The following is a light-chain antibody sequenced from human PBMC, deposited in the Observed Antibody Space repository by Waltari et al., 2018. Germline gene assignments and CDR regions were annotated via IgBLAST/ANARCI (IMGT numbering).Light chain of an antibody. J-gene: IGKJ4*01. CDR2: AAS. Sequence: GDRVTITCRASQGISSYLAWYQQKPGKAPKLLIYAASTLQSGVPSRFSGSGSGTDFTLTISCLQSEDFATYYCQQYYSYRLTFGGGTKVEIK. CDR3: QQYYSYRLT. CDR1: QGISSY. V-gene: IGKV1-8*01.